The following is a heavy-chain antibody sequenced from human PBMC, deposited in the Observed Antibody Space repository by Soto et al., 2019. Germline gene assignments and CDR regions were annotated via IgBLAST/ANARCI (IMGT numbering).Heavy chain of an antibody. CDR3: ARDGLLWFGELLWNFDY. V-gene: IGHV3-33*01. CDR2: IWYDGSNK. Sequence: GGSLRLSCAASGFTFSSYGMHWVRQAPGKGLEWVAVIWYDGSNKYYADSVKGRFTISRDNSKNTLYLQMNSLRAEDTAVYYCARDGLLWFGELLWNFDYWGQGTLVTVSS. D-gene: IGHD3-10*01. CDR1: GFTFSSYG. J-gene: IGHJ4*02.